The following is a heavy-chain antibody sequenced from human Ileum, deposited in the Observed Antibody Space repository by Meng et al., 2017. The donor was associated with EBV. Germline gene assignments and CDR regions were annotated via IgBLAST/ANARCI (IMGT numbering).Heavy chain of an antibody. J-gene: IGHJ5*02. Sequence: QLLLQESVPGLVNPSGPLSLTCTGSGGPINSSSYYWGWIRQPPGKGLEWIGSIYYSGRTYYNPSLKSRVTISVDTSKNQFSLKLSSVTAADTAVYYCARPIAAAGWFDPWGQGTLVTVSS. D-gene: IGHD6-13*01. CDR1: GGPINSSSYY. CDR2: IYYSGRT. V-gene: IGHV4-39*01. CDR3: ARPIAAAGWFDP.